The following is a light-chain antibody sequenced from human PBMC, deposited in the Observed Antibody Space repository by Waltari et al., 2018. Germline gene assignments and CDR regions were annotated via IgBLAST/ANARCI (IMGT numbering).Light chain of an antibody. CDR3: QQSRSLPDT. CDR1: QSISSG. Sequence: DIQMTQSPSTLSASVGDRVTITCRASQSISSGLAWYQQKPGKAPNLLIYKASTLQSGVPSRFSGFRSGTEFTLTISSLQPDDFATYFCQQSRSLPDTFGQGTKLEI. CDR2: KAS. J-gene: IGKJ2*01. V-gene: IGKV1-5*03.